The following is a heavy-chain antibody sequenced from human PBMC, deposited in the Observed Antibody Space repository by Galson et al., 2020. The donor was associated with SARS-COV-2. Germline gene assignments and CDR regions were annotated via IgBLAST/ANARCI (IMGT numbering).Heavy chain of an antibody. CDR1: GFVFSSNR. Sequence: TGGCLRLSCAASGFVFSSNRMAWVRQAPGKGLEWVAYVSSSSRNIYYADSVRGRFTISRDNAKNSLYLEMSSLRDGDTAIYYCASDKGRYSSTWFDNWGQGTLVIVSS. D-gene: IGHD6-13*01. CDR2: VSSSSRNI. V-gene: IGHV3-48*02. J-gene: IGHJ4*02. CDR3: ASDKGRYSSTWFDN.